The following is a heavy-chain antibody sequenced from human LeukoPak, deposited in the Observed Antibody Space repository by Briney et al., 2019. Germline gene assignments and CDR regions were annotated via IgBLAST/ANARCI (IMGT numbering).Heavy chain of an antibody. V-gene: IGHV1-2*02. CDR2: INPNSGGT. CDR1: GYTFTGYY. Sequence: ASVKVSCKASGYTFTGYYMHWVRQAPGQGLEWMGWINPNSGGTNYAQKFQGRVTMTRDTSISTAYMELSRLRSDDTAVYYCARGSPSGCTNGVCYSSGPNRFDPWGQGTLVTVSS. J-gene: IGHJ5*02. D-gene: IGHD2-8*01. CDR3: ARGSPSGCTNGVCYSSGPNRFDP.